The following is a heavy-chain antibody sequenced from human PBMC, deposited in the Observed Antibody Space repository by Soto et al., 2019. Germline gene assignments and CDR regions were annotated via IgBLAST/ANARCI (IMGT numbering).Heavy chain of an antibody. CDR1: GFTFNNYA. D-gene: IGHD3-10*01. V-gene: IGHV3-23*01. Sequence: EVQLLDSGGGLVQPGGSLRLSCAASGFTFNNYAMTWVRQAPGKGLEWVSAISGGGDTTSYADSVKGRFTVSRDGSKTTLYLQMSSLRAEDTALYYCAKGRGGSGSLTPRVDCWGQGTLVTVSS. CDR2: ISGGGDTT. J-gene: IGHJ4*02. CDR3: AKGRGGSGSLTPRVDC.